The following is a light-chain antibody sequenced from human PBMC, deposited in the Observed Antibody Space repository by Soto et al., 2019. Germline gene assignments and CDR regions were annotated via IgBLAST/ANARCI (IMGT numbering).Light chain of an antibody. CDR1: QSINNN. V-gene: IGKV3D-15*01. CDR2: GAS. J-gene: IGKJ4*01. Sequence: EIVMTQSPATLSVSPGQRATLSCRASQSINNNLAWYKQLPGQAPRLLIYGASTRATGIPARFSGSGSGTDLTLTISSLQSEDSALYYCHQYVDWPLTFGGGTKVEI. CDR3: HQYVDWPLT.